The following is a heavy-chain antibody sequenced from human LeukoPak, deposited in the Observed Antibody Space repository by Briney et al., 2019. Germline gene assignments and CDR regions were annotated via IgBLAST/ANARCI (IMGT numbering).Heavy chain of an antibody. V-gene: IGHV1-18*01. CDR3: ARADPIVATP. CDR1: GYTFTSYG. Sequence: ASVTVSCKASGYTFTSYGISWVRQAPGQGLEWMGWISAYNGNTIYAQNLQGRVTMTTDTSTSTAYMELRSLRSDDTAVYYCARADPIVATPWGQGTLVTVSS. J-gene: IGHJ4*02. CDR2: ISAYNGNT. D-gene: IGHD5-12*01.